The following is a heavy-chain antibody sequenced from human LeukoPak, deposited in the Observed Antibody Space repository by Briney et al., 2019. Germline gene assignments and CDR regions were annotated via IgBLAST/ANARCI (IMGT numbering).Heavy chain of an antibody. D-gene: IGHD6-25*01. V-gene: IGHV1-46*01. CDR3: ARDPLPGRRFDP. CDR2: INPSGGST. Sequence: GAAVKVSCKASGYTFTSYYMHWVRQAPGQGLEWMGIINPSGGSTSYAQKFQGRVTMTRDTSTSTVYMELSSLRSEDTAVYYCARDPLPGRRFDPWGQGTLVTVSS. CDR1: GYTFTSYY. J-gene: IGHJ5*02.